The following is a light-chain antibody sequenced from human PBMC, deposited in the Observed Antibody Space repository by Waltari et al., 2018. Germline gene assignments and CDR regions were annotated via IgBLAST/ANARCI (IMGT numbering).Light chain of an antibody. CDR2: GAS. Sequence: EIVMTQSPATLSVSRGGSPTVSCMASLSIDDSLAWYQQKPGQPPRLLLHGASTRDTGIPVRFSGSGSGTDFTLTITGLQSEDFAVYFCQQYNQWPLTFGRGTKVEIK. CDR3: QQYNQWPLT. CDR1: LSIDDS. J-gene: IGKJ4*01. V-gene: IGKV3-15*01.